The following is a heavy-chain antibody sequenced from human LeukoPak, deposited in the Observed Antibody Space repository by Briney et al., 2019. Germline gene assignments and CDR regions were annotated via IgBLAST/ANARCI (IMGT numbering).Heavy chain of an antibody. D-gene: IGHD2-2*01. Sequence: SETLSLTCTVSGGTITSGAFSWSWIRQPPGKGLEWIGYIFHSGDTYYNPSLKSRVTISIGRSKNQFSLRLSSVTAADTAVYYCARGCGSTSCSTGNLDYWGQGTLVTVSS. V-gene: IGHV4-30-2*01. CDR3: ARGCGSTSCSTGNLDY. CDR2: IFHSGDT. CDR1: GGTITSGAFS. J-gene: IGHJ4*02.